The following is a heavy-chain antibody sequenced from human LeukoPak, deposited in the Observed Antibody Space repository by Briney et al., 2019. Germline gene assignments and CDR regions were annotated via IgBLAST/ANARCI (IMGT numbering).Heavy chain of an antibody. CDR3: ARGSKTTVRPYYYYYMDV. J-gene: IGHJ6*03. Sequence: PSETLSLTCTVSGGSISSYYWSWIRQPAGKGLEWIGRIYTSGSTNYNPSLKSRVTMSVDTSKNQFSPKLSSVTAADTAVYYCARGSKTTVRPYYYYYMDVWGKGTTVTVSS. V-gene: IGHV4-4*07. CDR2: IYTSGST. CDR1: GGSISSYY. D-gene: IGHD4-17*01.